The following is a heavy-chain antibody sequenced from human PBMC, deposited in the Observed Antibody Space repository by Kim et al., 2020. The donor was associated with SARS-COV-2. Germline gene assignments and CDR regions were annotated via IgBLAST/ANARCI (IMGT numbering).Heavy chain of an antibody. D-gene: IGHD2-2*01. J-gene: IGHJ6*02. CDR2: ISSSSSYT. Sequence: GGSLRLSCAASGFTFSDYYMSWIRQAPGKGLEWFSYISSSSSYTNYADSVKGRFTISRDNAKNSLYLQMNSLRAEDTAVYYCARVKCSSTSCGYDYYYYYGLDVWGQGTTVTVSS. V-gene: IGHV3-11*05. CDR3: ARVKCSSTSCGYDYYYYYGLDV. CDR1: GFTFSDYY.